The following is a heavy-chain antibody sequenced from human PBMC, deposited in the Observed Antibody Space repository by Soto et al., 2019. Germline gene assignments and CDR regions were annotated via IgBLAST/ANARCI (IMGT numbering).Heavy chain of an antibody. Sequence: SETLSLTCTVSGGSISSSSYYWGWIRQPPGKGLEWIGSIYYSGSTYYNPSLKSRVTISVDTSKNQFSLKLSSVTAADTAVYYCARQFYDILTHTTYGMDVWGQGTTVTVSS. D-gene: IGHD3-9*01. CDR2: IYYSGST. CDR3: ARQFYDILTHTTYGMDV. V-gene: IGHV4-39*01. CDR1: GGSISSSSYY. J-gene: IGHJ6*02.